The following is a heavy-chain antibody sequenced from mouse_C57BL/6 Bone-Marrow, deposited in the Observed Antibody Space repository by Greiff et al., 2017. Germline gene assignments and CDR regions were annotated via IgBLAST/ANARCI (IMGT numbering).Heavy chain of an antibody. CDR2: INPNNGGT. CDR1: GYTFTDYY. Sequence: EVQLQQSGPELVKPGASVKISCKASGYTFTDYYMNWVKQSHGKSLEWIGDINPNNGGTSYNQKFKGKATLTVDKSSSTAYMELRSLTSEDSAVYYCARLWDYFDYWGQGTTLTVSS. J-gene: IGHJ2*01. CDR3: ARLWDYFDY. V-gene: IGHV1-26*01.